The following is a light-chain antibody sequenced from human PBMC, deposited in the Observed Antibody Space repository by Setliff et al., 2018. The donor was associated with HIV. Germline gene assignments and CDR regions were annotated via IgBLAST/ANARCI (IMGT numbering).Light chain of an antibody. CDR3: SSSVSSITLG. Sequence: AWTQPVPGTASPGQSFTISCTGTRTDDGGYNFDSWYQQHPGKGPKLIIYDVTQRPSRVSSRFSGSRSGNTASLTISGLQADDEADYFCSSSVSSITLGFGGGTKVTVL. V-gene: IGLV2-14*03. J-gene: IGLJ2*01. CDR2: DVT. CDR1: RTDDGGYNF.